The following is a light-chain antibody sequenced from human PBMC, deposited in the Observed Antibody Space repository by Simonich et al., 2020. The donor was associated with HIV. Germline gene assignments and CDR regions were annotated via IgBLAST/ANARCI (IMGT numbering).Light chain of an antibody. CDR1: QSVSSN. V-gene: IGKV3-15*01. CDR3: QQYNNWPPWGT. CDR2: GAS. J-gene: IGKJ4*01. Sequence: EIVMTQSPATLSVSPGDRATLSCRASQSVSSNLAWYQQKPGQAPRLLIYGASTRATGIPARFSGSGSGTDFTLTISSLQSEDFAVYYCQQYNNWPPWGTFGGGTKVEIK.